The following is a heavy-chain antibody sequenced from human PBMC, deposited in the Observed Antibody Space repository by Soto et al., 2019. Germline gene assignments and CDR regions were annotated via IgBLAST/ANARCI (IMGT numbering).Heavy chain of an antibody. Sequence: ASVQVTCKASGYTFTSHGSSWVRQAPGQGLEWMGWISAYNGNTNYAQKLQGRVTMTTDTSTSTAYMELRSLRSDDTAVYYCAREVLRYFDWSYYYGMDVWGQGTTVTVSS. J-gene: IGHJ6*02. V-gene: IGHV1-18*01. CDR1: GYTFTSHG. CDR2: ISAYNGNT. CDR3: AREVLRYFDWSYYYGMDV. D-gene: IGHD3-9*01.